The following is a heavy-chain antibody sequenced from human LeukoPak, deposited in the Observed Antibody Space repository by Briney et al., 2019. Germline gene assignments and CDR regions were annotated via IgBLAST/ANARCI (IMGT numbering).Heavy chain of an antibody. CDR1: GGSISSSGCY. J-gene: IGHJ4*02. Sequence: SETLSRTGTVSGGSISSSGCYWDWIRQSPGKGLGGIGSISQSGTTYYNPPLKSRVAIFVDTSKSQFSLNLSSVTAADTAVYYCARKKLVARGYFDSWGQGVLVTVSS. CDR3: ARKKLVARGYFDS. V-gene: IGHV4-39*01. D-gene: IGHD6-13*01. CDR2: ISQSGTT.